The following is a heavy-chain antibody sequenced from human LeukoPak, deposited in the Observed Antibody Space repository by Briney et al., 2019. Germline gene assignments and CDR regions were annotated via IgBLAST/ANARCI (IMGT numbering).Heavy chain of an antibody. D-gene: IGHD1/OR15-1a*01. CDR2: IRPNSGGT. Sequence: ASVKVSCKASGYTFTSYGISWVRQAPGQGLEWMGWIRPNSGGTSYAQNFQGRVTMTRDTSITTTYMEVSRLRSDDTAIYYCARGVGVGNMRRYDPWGQGTPVTVSS. CDR1: GYTFTSYG. CDR3: ARGVGVGNMRRYDP. J-gene: IGHJ5*02. V-gene: IGHV1-2*02.